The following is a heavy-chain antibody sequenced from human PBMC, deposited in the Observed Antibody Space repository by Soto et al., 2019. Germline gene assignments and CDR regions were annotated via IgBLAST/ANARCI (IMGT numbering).Heavy chain of an antibody. V-gene: IGHV3-33*01. J-gene: IGHJ6*02. D-gene: IGHD3-16*01. CDR2: IWDDGSKK. Sequence: QVQLVESGGGVVQPGGSLRLSCTASGFTLSNVGMHWVRQAPGKGLEWVAIIWDDGSKKVYGDSVKGRFTISRDTSKNTLYLPMNNVIAEDTAVYYCARDEPMIGGVRYGMDVWGQGTTVTVSS. CDR3: ARDEPMIGGVRYGMDV. CDR1: GFTLSNVG.